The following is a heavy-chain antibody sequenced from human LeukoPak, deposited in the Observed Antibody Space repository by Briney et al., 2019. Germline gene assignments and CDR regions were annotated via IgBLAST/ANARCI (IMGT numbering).Heavy chain of an antibody. CDR2: INHSGST. CDR1: GGSFSGYY. CDR3: ARDSGYSGYGVDY. D-gene: IGHD5-12*01. Sequence: PSETLSLTCAVYGGSFSGYYWSWIRQPPGKGLEWIGEINHSGSTNYNPSLKSRVTISVDTSKNQFSLKLSSVTAADTAVYYCARDSGYSGYGVDYWGQGTLVTVSS. J-gene: IGHJ4*02. V-gene: IGHV4-34*01.